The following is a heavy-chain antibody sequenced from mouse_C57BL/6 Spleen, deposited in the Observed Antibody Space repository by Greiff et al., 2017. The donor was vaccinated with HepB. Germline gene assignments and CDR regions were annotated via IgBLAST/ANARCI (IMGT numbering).Heavy chain of an antibody. D-gene: IGHD1-1*01. Sequence: VQLQQSGAELVKPGASVKLSCTASGFNIKDYYMHWVKQRTEQGLEWIGRIDPEDDETKYAPKFQGKATITADTSSNTAYLQLSSLTSEDTAVYYCARVYYYGRTPSYWGQGTTLTVSS. CDR3: ARVYYYGRTPSY. CDR1: GFNIKDYY. V-gene: IGHV14-2*01. J-gene: IGHJ2*01. CDR2: IDPEDDET.